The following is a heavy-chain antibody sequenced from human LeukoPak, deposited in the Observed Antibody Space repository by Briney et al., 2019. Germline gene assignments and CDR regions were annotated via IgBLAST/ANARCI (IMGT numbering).Heavy chain of an antibody. CDR1: GYTFTSYD. V-gene: IGHV1-8*03. J-gene: IGHJ3*02. CDR3: ARTRYNWNDRDAFDI. Sequence: GASVKVSCKASGYTFTSYDINWVRQATGQGLEWMGWMNPNSGNTGYAQKFQGRVTITRNTSISTAYMELSSLRSEDTAVYCCARTRYNWNDRDAFDIWGQGTMATVSS. CDR2: MNPNSGNT. D-gene: IGHD1-1*01.